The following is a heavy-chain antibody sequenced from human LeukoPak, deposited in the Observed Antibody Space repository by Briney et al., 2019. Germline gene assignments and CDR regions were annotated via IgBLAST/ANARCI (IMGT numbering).Heavy chain of an antibody. CDR1: GFTFSSYW. Sequence: GGSLRLSCAASGFTFSSYWMSWVRQAPGKGLEWVANIKQDGSNKYYADSVKGRFTVSRDNSKNTLYLQMNSLRAEDTAVYYCARDWADGPYYYGMDVWGQGTTVTVSS. CDR3: ARDWADGPYYYGMDV. V-gene: IGHV3-7*01. J-gene: IGHJ6*02. D-gene: IGHD3-16*01. CDR2: IKQDGSNK.